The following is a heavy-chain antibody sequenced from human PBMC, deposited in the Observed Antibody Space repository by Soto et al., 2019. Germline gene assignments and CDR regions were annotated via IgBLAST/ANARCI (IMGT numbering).Heavy chain of an antibody. V-gene: IGHV3-23*01. J-gene: IGHJ6*03. CDR1: GFTFSSYA. CDR2: ISGSGGST. Sequence: GGSLRLSCAASGFTFSSYAVSWVRQAPGKGLEWVSAISGSGGSTYYADSVKGRFTISRDNSKNTLYLQMNSLRAEDTAVYYCAKDFSSSCFRPMDVWGKGTTVTVSS. D-gene: IGHD6-6*01. CDR3: AKDFSSSCFRPMDV.